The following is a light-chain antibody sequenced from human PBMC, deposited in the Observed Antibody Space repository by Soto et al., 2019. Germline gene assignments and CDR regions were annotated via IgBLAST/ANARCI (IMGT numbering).Light chain of an antibody. Sequence: DIQMTQSPSTLSASVGDRVTITCRASRDVRIYLAWYQQKPGKAPKLLMYQTSTLEAGVPSRFSGSGSETDFSLAISALPPEDSATYFCQQYYIYPPAFGPGTKV. V-gene: IGKV1-5*03. J-gene: IGKJ3*01. CDR1: RDVRIY. CDR2: QTS. CDR3: QQYYIYPPA.